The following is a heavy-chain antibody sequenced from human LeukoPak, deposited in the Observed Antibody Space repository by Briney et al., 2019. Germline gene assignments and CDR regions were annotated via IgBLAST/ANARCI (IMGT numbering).Heavy chain of an antibody. D-gene: IGHD6-13*01. J-gene: IGHJ4*02. Sequence: SETLSLTCTVSGGSISSSSYYWGWIRQPPGKGLEWIGSIYYSGSTYYNPSLKSRVTISVDTSKNQFSLKLSSVTAADTAVYYCARAKAAAGTPAFDYWGQGTLVTVSS. CDR1: GGSISSSSYY. V-gene: IGHV4-39*07. CDR3: ARAKAAAGTPAFDY. CDR2: IYYSGST.